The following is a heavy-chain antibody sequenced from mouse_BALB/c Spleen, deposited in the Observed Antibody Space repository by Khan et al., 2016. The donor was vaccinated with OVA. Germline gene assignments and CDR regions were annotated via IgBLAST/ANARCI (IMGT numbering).Heavy chain of an antibody. CDR3: ARKGQGFYFDY. J-gene: IGHJ2*01. V-gene: IGHV1-39*01. CDR1: GYSFTGYN. Sequence: VQLKQSGPELEKPGASVQISCKASGYSFTGYNINCVNQSIRKSHQWIGNLDPYFGGTSYNQKFKGKTTLTVDKSSSTAYMQLKSLTSEEAAVYYCARKGQGFYFDYWGQGTTLTVSS. CDR2: LDPYFGGT.